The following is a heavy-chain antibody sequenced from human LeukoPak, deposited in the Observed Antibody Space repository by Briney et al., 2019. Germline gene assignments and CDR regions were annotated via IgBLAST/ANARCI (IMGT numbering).Heavy chain of an antibody. CDR1: GGSISSYY. D-gene: IGHD1-1*01. Sequence: SETLSLTCTVSGGSISSYYWSWIRQPPGKGLEWIGHIYGSGSTNYNPSLKSRVNLSVDTSKNQFSLTLSSVTAADTAVYYCAREGTSGTHLNWFDPWGQGTLVTVSS. J-gene: IGHJ5*02. V-gene: IGHV4-59*01. CDR3: AREGTSGTHLNWFDP. CDR2: IYGSGST.